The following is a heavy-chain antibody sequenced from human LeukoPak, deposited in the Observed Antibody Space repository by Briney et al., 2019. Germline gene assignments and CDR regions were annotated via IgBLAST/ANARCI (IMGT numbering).Heavy chain of an antibody. CDR1: GGCFSGYY. J-gene: IGHJ5*02. D-gene: IGHD3-9*01. Sequence: SETLSLTCAVYGGCFSGYYWSWIRQPPGKGLEWIGEINHSGSTNYNPSLKSRVTISVDASKNQFSLKLSSVTAADTAVYYCARSAPLVLRYFDWLPNWFDPGAREPWSPSPQ. V-gene: IGHV4-34*01. CDR2: INHSGST. CDR3: ARSAPLVLRYFDWLPNWFDP.